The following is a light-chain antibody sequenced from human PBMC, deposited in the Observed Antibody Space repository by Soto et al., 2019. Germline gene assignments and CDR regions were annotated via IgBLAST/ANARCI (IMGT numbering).Light chain of an antibody. V-gene: IGLV2-8*01. CDR3: SSFAGTNSFV. CDR1: TXDIGAYNY. Sequence: QSALTQPRSASGSPGQSVTISCTGTTXDIGAYNYVSWYQQRPGKAPKLIIYEVTRRPSGVPDRIFGSKSYTTASLTVSGLQAEDEADYYCSSFAGTNSFVFGTGTKVTVL. J-gene: IGLJ1*01. CDR2: EVT.